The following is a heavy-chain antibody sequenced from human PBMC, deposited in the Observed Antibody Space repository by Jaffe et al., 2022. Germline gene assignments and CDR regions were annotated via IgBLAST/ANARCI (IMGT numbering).Heavy chain of an antibody. CDR2: ISSSGSTI. J-gene: IGHJ4*02. Sequence: EVQLVESGGGLVQPGGSLRLSCAASGFTFSSYEMNWVRQAPGKGLEWVSYISSSGSTIYYADSVKGRFTISRDNAKNSLYLQMNSLRAEDTAVYYCARDLPTKFIAVAGEGFDYWGQGTLVTVSS. V-gene: IGHV3-48*03. CDR3: ARDLPTKFIAVAGEGFDY. CDR1: GFTFSSYE. D-gene: IGHD6-19*01.